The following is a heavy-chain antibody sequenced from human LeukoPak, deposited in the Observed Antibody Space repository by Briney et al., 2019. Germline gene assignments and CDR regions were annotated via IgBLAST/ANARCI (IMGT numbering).Heavy chain of an antibody. V-gene: IGHV4-39*01. CDR1: GGSISSNSHY. CDR2: IHYSGST. CDR3: AREEASVGDY. D-gene: IGHD2-21*01. Sequence: PSETLSLTCTVSGGSISSNSHYWAWIRQPPGKGLEWIGSIHYSGSTFYSPSLKSRVTISVDTSKNQFSLILTSVTASDTAVYSCAREEASVGDYWGQGILVTVSS. J-gene: IGHJ4*02.